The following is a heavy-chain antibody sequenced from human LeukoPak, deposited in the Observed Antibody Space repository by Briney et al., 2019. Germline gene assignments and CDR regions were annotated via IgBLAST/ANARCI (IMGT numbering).Heavy chain of an antibody. CDR2: IYYSGST. J-gene: IGHJ6*02. D-gene: IGHD2-2*02. Sequence: PSETLSLTCTVSGGSISSSSYSWGWIRQPPGKGLEWIGSIYYSGSTYYNPSLKSRVTISVDTSKNQFSLKLSSVTAADTAVYYCARHGIGVVVPAAIGGPPDKYGMDVWGQGTTVTVSS. V-gene: IGHV4-39*01. CDR1: GGSISSSSYS. CDR3: ARHGIGVVVPAAIGGPPDKYGMDV.